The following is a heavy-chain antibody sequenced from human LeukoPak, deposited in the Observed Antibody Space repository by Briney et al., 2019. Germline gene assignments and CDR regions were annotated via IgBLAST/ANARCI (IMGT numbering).Heavy chain of an antibody. J-gene: IGHJ6*02. CDR3: ARGADSPSGPGSYPLFGLDV. CDR2: ISSSSSYI. Sequence: PGGSLRLSCAASGFTFDDYAMHWVRQAPGRGLEWVSSISSSSSYIYYADSVKGRFTISRDNAKNSLYLQMNSLRAEDTALYYCARGADSPSGPGSYPLFGLDVWGQGTMVTVSS. V-gene: IGHV3-21*04. D-gene: IGHD3-10*01. CDR1: GFTFDDYA.